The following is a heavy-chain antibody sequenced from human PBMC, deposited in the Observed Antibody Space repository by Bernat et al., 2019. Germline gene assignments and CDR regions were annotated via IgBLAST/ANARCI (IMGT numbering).Heavy chain of an antibody. Sequence: GSLRLFFFASGFTFFCYWMTWVRQAPGKGRVFFFFINKDGSANEYLYSVKGRFSISRDSAKNSLFLQMNNLRGDDTALYYCARDPYDAGGYGAFDIWGQGTMVTVSS. D-gene: IGHD3-22*01. CDR1: GFTFFCYW. CDR3: ARDPYDAGGYGAFDI. CDR2: INKDGSAN. V-gene: IGHV3-7*03. J-gene: IGHJ3*02.